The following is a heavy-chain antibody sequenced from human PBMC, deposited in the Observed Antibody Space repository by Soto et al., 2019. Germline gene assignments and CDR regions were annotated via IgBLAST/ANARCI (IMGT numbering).Heavy chain of an antibody. Sequence: QVHLVESGGGLVRPGGPLRLSCTASGFTFSDHYMNWIRQVPGKGLEWLSYISSSGSFTNYADSVKGRFIISRDNGKKSLYLQMNNLTADDTALYYCARGWPTYYYYGLDVWGQGTTVTVS. CDR2: ISSSGSFT. CDR1: GFTFSDHY. J-gene: IGHJ6*02. D-gene: IGHD3-10*01. V-gene: IGHV3-11*05. CDR3: ARGWPTYYYYGLDV.